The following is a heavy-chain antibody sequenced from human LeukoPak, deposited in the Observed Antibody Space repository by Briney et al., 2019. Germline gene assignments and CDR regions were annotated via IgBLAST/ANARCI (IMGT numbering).Heavy chain of an antibody. Sequence: SVKVSCKASGGTFSSYAISWVRQAPGQGLEWMGGIIPIFGTANYAQKFQGRVTITADESTSTAYMELSSLRSEDTAVYYCARDPLYYYGSGSYYPFDYWGQGTLVTVSS. J-gene: IGHJ4*02. CDR2: IIPIFGTA. V-gene: IGHV1-69*13. CDR3: ARDPLYYYGSGSYYPFDY. CDR1: GGTFSSYA. D-gene: IGHD3-10*01.